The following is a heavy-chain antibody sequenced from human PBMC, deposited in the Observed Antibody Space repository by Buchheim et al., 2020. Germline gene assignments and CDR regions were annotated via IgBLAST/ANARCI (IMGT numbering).Heavy chain of an antibody. J-gene: IGHJ3*02. CDR1: GGTSNSYA. V-gene: IGHV1-69*06. CDR2: IIPLFGTV. D-gene: IGHD3-9*01. Sequence: QVQLLQSGAEVKKPGSSVKVSCKAAGGTSNSYAINWVRQAPGQGLEWMGGIIPLFGTVNYALQFQGRVTITADRSTKTVYMEMSGLRPEYTAIYYCARDYRTLTDGEIVTGYYSYDTFDIWGQGT. CDR3: ARDYRTLTDGEIVTGYYSYDTFDI.